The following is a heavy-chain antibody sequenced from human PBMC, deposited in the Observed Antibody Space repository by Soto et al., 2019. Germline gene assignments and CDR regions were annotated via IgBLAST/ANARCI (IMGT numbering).Heavy chain of an antibody. CDR1: GFTFSSYA. V-gene: IGHV3-30-3*01. CDR2: ISYDGSNK. D-gene: IGHD1-26*01. Sequence: LRLSCAASGFTFSSYAMHWVRQAPGKGLEWVAVISYDGSNKYYADSVKGRFTISRDNSKNTLYLQMNSLRAEDTAVYYCARAPYASGSSNSVYYYYGMDVWGQGTTVTVSS. CDR3: ARAPYASGSSNSVYYYYGMDV. J-gene: IGHJ6*02.